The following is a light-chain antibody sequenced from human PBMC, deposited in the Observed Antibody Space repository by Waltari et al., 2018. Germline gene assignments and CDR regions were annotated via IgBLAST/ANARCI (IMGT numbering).Light chain of an antibody. V-gene: IGKV1-5*03. Sequence: ISCLASQTVYAYLAWYQQKPGKAPQLLISKASTLEGGVPSRFSGSGYGTEFTLTISSLQPDDLATYYCQQYQSYWMFGQGTKVEIK. J-gene: IGKJ1*01. CDR2: KAS. CDR3: QQYQSYWM. CDR1: QTVYAY.